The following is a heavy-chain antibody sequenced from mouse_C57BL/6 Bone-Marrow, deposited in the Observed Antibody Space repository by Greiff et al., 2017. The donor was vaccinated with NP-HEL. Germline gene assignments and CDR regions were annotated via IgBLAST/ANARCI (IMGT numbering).Heavy chain of an antibody. CDR1: GYAFSSSW. CDR3: ARSANWDVKGDY. Sequence: QVQLQQSGPELVKPGASVKISCKASGYAFSSSWMNWVKQRPGKGLEWIGRIYPGDGDTNYNGKFKGKATLTADTSASTAYMQLISLRSEDSAVYCGARSANWDVKGDYGGQGTTLTVSS. CDR2: IYPGDGDT. J-gene: IGHJ2*01. D-gene: IGHD4-1*01. V-gene: IGHV1-82*01.